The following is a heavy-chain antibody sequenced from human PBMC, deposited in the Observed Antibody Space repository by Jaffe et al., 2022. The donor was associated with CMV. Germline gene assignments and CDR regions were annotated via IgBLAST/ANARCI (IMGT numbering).Heavy chain of an antibody. Sequence: QVQLVQSGAEVKKPGASVKVSCKASGYTFTSYYMHWVRQAPGQGLEWMGIINPSGGSTSYAQKFQGRVTMTRDTSTSTVYMELSSLRSEDTAVYYCARAYYYDSSGRYWYFDLWGRGTLVTVSS. V-gene: IGHV1-46*01. J-gene: IGHJ2*01. CDR2: INPSGGST. CDR3: ARAYYYDSSGRYWYFDL. CDR1: GYTFTSYY. D-gene: IGHD3-22*01.